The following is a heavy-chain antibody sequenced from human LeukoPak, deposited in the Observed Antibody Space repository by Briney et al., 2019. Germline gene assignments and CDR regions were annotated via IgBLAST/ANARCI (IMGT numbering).Heavy chain of an antibody. CDR1: EFTFSSYA. J-gene: IGHJ4*02. D-gene: IGHD5-18*01. CDR2: ISSSGRST. Sequence: GGSLRLSCAASEFTFSSYAMHWVRQAPGKGLEYVSAISSSGRSTYYANSVKGRFTVSRDNSKNTLYLQMGSLRGEDMAVYYCARARLMGTERWSEPDYWGRGTLVTVSS. CDR3: ARARLMGTERWSEPDY. V-gene: IGHV3-64*01.